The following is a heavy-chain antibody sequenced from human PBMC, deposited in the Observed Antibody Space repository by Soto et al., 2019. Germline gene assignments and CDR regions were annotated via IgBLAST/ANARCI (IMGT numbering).Heavy chain of an antibody. V-gene: IGHV3-74*01. CDR2: INDQGGSP. D-gene: IGHD1-1*01. Sequence: PGGSLRLSCAASGFTFSNYWMHWVRQAPGKGLVWISRINDQGGSPTYADSVKGRFTISRDNVKNTLYLQMSSLRAEDTAVYYCAKSVYNWNDGFFDYWGQGTLVTVSS. CDR3: AKSVYNWNDGFFDY. CDR1: GFTFSNYW. J-gene: IGHJ4*02.